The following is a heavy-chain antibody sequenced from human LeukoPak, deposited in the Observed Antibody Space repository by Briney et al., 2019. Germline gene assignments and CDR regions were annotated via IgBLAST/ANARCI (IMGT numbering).Heavy chain of an antibody. Sequence: PSETLSLTCTVSGGSISSYYWSWIRQPPGKGLEWIGYIYYSGSTNYNPSLKSRVTISVDTSKNQFSLKLSSVTAADTAVYYCARARGYSSSWKNYYYYYYMDVWGKGTTVTVSS. J-gene: IGHJ6*03. CDR1: GGSISSYY. V-gene: IGHV4-59*12. CDR3: ARARGYSSSWKNYYYYYYMDV. CDR2: IYYSGST. D-gene: IGHD6-13*01.